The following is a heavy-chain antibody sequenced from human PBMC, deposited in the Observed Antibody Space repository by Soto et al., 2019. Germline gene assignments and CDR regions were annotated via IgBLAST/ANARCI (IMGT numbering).Heavy chain of an antibody. CDR1: GGSFGDYY. Sequence: SETLSLTCAVYGGSFGDYYWSWIRQPPGKGLEWIGEINHSGSTNYNPSLKSRVTISVDTSKNQFSLTLSSVTAADTAVYYCARGAGRSYGYWGRGWPRQSFDYWGQGTLVTVSS. CDR3: ARGAGRSYGYWGRGWPRQSFDY. J-gene: IGHJ4*02. CDR2: INHSGST. D-gene: IGHD5-18*01. V-gene: IGHV4-34*01.